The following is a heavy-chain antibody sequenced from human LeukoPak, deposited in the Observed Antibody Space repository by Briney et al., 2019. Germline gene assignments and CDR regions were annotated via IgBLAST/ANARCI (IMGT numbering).Heavy chain of an antibody. J-gene: IGHJ4*02. D-gene: IGHD3-10*01. CDR3: ARRWDYYGSGSYYNSPFFDY. V-gene: IGHV3-30*03. Sequence: GSLRLSCAASGFTFSSYGMHWVRQAPGKGLEWVAVISYDGSNKYYADSVKGRFTISRDNAKNSLYLQMNSLRAEDTAVYYCARRWDYYGSGSYYNSPFFDYWGQGTLVTVSS. CDR2: ISYDGSNK. CDR1: GFTFSSYG.